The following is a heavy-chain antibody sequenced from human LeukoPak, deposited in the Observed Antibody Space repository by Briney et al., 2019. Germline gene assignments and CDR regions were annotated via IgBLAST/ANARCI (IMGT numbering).Heavy chain of an antibody. D-gene: IGHD4-17*01. V-gene: IGHV3-33*01. J-gene: IGHJ6*02. CDR2: IWYDGSNK. CDR1: GFTFSGYG. Sequence: GGSLRLSCAASGFTFSGYGMHWVRQAPGKGLEWVAVIWYDGSNKYYADSVKGRFTISRDNSKNSLYLQMNSLRAEDTAVYYCARRGDYAGRLGYYGMDVWGQGTTVTVSS. CDR3: ARRGDYAGRLGYYGMDV.